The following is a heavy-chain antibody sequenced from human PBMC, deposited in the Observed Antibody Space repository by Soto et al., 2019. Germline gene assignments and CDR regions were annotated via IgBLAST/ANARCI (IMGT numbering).Heavy chain of an antibody. CDR3: ASWCSGGSCYADAFDI. D-gene: IGHD2-15*01. Sequence: AGGSLRLSCAASGFTFSSYAMHWVRQAPGKGLEYVSAISSNGGSTYYANSVKGRFTISRDNSKNTLYLQMGSLRAEDMAVYYCASWCSGGSCYADAFDIWGQGTMVTVSS. J-gene: IGHJ3*02. V-gene: IGHV3-64*01. CDR2: ISSNGGST. CDR1: GFTFSSYA.